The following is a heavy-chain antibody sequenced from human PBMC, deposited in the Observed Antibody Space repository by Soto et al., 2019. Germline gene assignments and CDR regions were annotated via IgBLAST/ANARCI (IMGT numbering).Heavy chain of an antibody. Sequence: QAQLQESGPGPVKPSETLSLTCTVSGGSVIGGTHYWSWIRQPPGKGLEWIGYIYNSGSTNYNPSLKSRVTISVDTSKNQFSLKLSSVTAADTAVYYCARGYRTSWYWFDLWGRGTLVTVSS. CDR3: ARGYRTSWYWFDL. CDR1: GGSVIGGTHY. D-gene: IGHD6-13*01. J-gene: IGHJ2*01. V-gene: IGHV4-61*01. CDR2: IYNSGST.